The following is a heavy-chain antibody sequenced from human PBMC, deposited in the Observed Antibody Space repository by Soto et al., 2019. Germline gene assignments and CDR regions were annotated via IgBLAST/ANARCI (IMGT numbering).Heavy chain of an antibody. CDR1: GYSITSSDW. J-gene: IGHJ4*02. Sequence: SVTLSLTCSFSGYSITSSDWWILFRQPLGQGLEWIGEISDRGTTNYHPSLKSRVTISIDKSKNQFSLKLLSVTAADTAFYYCAIFRGSYTDWGQGTLVTAPQ. D-gene: IGHD1-26*01. V-gene: IGHV4-4*02. CDR3: AIFRGSYTD. CDR2: ISDRGTT.